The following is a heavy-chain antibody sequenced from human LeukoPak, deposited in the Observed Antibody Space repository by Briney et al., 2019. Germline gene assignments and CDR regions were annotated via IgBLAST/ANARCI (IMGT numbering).Heavy chain of an antibody. Sequence: PRGSLRLSCAASGFTFSSYWMSWVRQAPGKGLEWVANIKQDGSEKYYVDSVKGRFTISRDNAKNSLYLQMNSLRAEDTAVYYCARDSFPARLPFDYWGQGTLVTVSS. V-gene: IGHV3-7*03. J-gene: IGHJ4*02. D-gene: IGHD6-6*01. CDR3: ARDSFPARLPFDY. CDR2: IKQDGSEK. CDR1: GFTFSSYW.